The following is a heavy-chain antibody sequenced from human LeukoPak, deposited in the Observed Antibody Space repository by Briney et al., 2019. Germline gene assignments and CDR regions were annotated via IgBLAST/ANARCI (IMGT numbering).Heavy chain of an antibody. J-gene: IGHJ1*01. V-gene: IGHV4-34*01. CDR3: ARGGYRYYDILTGYDAEYFQH. CDR2: INHSGST. D-gene: IGHD3-9*01. CDR1: GGSFSGYY. Sequence: SSETLSLTCAVYGGSFSGYYWSWIRQPPGKGLEWIGEINHSGSTNYNPSLKSRVTISVDTSKNQFSLKLSSVTAADTAVYYCARGGYRYYDILTGYDAEYFQHWGQGTLVTVSS.